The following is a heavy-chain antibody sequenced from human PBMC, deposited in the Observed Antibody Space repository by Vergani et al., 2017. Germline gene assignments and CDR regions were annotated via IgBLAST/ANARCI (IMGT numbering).Heavy chain of an antibody. D-gene: IGHD6-19*01. CDR1: GFTFSSYA. CDR3: VKDHLLTAVAGTGFDY. Sequence: EVQLVESGGGLVQPGGSLRLSCSASGFTFSSYAMHWVRQAPGKGLEYVSAISSNGGSTYYADSVKGGFTISRDNSKNTLYLQMSSLRAEDTAVYYCVKDHLLTAVAGTGFDYWGQGTLVTVSS. V-gene: IGHV3-64D*06. J-gene: IGHJ4*02. CDR2: ISSNGGST.